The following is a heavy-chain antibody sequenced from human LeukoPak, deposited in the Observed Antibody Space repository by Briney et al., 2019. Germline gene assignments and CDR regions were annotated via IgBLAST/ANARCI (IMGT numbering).Heavy chain of an antibody. CDR2: IYHSGST. J-gene: IGHJ4*02. Sequence: PSETLSLTCAVSGGSISSGGYSWSWIRQPPGKGLEWIGYIYHSGSTYYNPSLKSRVTISVDRSKNQFSLKLSSVTAADTAVYYCARGSGGEMATTTDSDYWGQGTLVTVSS. CDR1: GGSISSGGYS. D-gene: IGHD5-24*01. CDR3: ARGSGGEMATTTDSDY. V-gene: IGHV4-30-2*01.